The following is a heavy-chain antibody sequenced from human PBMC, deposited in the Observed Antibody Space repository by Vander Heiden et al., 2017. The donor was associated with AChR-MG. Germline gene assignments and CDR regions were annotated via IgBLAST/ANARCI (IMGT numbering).Heavy chain of an antibody. J-gene: IGHJ6*02. CDR1: GGTFSSYA. CDR3: AREQVGRDGYWHYYYYGMDV. D-gene: IGHD5-12*01. Sequence: QVQLVQSGAEVKKPGSSVKVSCKASGGTFSSYAISWVRQAPGQGLEWMGGIIPIFGTANYAQKFQGRVTITADESTSTAYMELSSLRSEDTAVYYCAREQVGRDGYWHYYYYGMDVWGQGTTVTVSS. CDR2: IIPIFGTA. V-gene: IGHV1-69*01.